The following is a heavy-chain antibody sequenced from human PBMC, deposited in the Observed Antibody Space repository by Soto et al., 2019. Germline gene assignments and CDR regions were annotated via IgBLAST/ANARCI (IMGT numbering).Heavy chain of an antibody. D-gene: IGHD5-12*01. V-gene: IGHV4-59*01. CDR2: IYHNGST. CDR3: ARDRPAHLPDSGYDLKSVYAMDV. Sequence: SETLSLTCTVSGGSISSYYWNWIRQPPGKGLEWIGYIYHNGSTNYNPYLKSRVTISVDTSKDQFFLNLSSVTAADTAVYYCARDRPAHLPDSGYDLKSVYAMDVWGQGTTVTVSS. CDR1: GGSISSYY. J-gene: IGHJ6*02.